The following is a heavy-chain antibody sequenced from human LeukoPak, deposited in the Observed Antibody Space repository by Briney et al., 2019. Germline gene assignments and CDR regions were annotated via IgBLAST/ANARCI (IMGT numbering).Heavy chain of an antibody. D-gene: IGHD6-13*01. J-gene: IGHJ4*02. CDR1: GFTFRKHW. CDR3: AKGSYSSSWYAAYY. V-gene: IGHV3-7*01. CDR2: IKEDGSEK. Sequence: GGSLRLSCAATGFTFRKHWMSWVRQAIGKGLECVAKIKEDGSEKHYVDSVKGRFTISRDNAKNSLYLQMNSLRADDTAVYYCAKGSYSSSWYAAYYWGQGTLVTVSS.